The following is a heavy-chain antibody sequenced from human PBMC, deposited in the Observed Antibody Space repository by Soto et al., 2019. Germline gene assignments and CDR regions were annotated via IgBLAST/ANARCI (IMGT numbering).Heavy chain of an antibody. CDR2: ISATGGNI. V-gene: IGHV3-23*01. CDR3: AKVAGGLGYFDL. Sequence: GGSLRLSCVASGFTFSDYAMTWVRQAPGKGLEWVATISATGGNIEYTDSLKGRFTISRDNSKDTLYLQLNGLTSDDTAVHYCAKVAGGLGYFDLWGRGTLVTVSS. CDR1: GFTFSDYA. J-gene: IGHJ2*01. D-gene: IGHD3-16*01.